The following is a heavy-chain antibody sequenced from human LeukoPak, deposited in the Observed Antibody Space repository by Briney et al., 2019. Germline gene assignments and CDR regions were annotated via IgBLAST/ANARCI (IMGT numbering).Heavy chain of an antibody. CDR1: GYTLTNYD. CDR2: MNPRSGDT. Sequence: ASVMVSCKASGYTLTNYDINWVRQATGQGLEWMGWMNPRSGDTRYSQKSQGRLTIARNTSMNTAYMELSSLKSEDTAVYYCARSKAVGGAGWLDPWGQGTLVIVSS. D-gene: IGHD6-19*01. CDR3: ARSKAVGGAGWLDP. V-gene: IGHV1-8*01. J-gene: IGHJ5*02.